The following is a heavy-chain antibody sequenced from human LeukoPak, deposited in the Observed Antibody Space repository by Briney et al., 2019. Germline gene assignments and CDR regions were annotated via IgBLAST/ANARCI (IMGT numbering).Heavy chain of an antibody. CDR2: ISGSGGST. V-gene: IGHV3-23*01. CDR3: AKDQTRYYDSFDY. Sequence: PGGSLRLSCAASGFTFSGYAMSWVRQAPGKGLEWVSAISGSGGSTYYADSVKGRFTISRDNSKNTLYLQMNGLRAEDTAVYYCAKDQTRYYDSFDYWGQGTLVTVSS. D-gene: IGHD3-22*01. J-gene: IGHJ4*02. CDR1: GFTFSGYA.